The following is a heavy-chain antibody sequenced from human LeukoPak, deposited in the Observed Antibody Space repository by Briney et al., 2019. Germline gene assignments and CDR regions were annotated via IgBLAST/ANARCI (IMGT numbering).Heavy chain of an antibody. Sequence: PGGSLRLSCAASGFTFSSYAMSWVRQAPGKGLEWVSAISGSGGSTYYADSVKGRFTISRDNSKNTLYLQMNSLGAEDTAVYYCAKVPVVGATNFPFDYWGQGTLVTVSS. CDR1: GFTFSSYA. D-gene: IGHD1-26*01. J-gene: IGHJ4*02. CDR3: AKVPVVGATNFPFDY. CDR2: ISGSGGST. V-gene: IGHV3-23*01.